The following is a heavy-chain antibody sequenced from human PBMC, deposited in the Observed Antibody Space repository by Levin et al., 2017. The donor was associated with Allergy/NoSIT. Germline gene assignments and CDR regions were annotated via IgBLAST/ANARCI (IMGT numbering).Heavy chain of an antibody. J-gene: IGHJ4*02. V-gene: IGHV3-23*01. CDR1: GFTFNIYA. CDR2: ISDDGRTT. Sequence: GGSLRLSCAASGFTFNIYAMNWVRQAPGKGLEWVSGISDDGRTTYYADSARGRFTVSRDNSRNTLYLQIDSLRAEDTAVYFCARSVPGWGGSGKYPRQHDSWGQGTLVIVSS. CDR3: ARSVPGWGGSGKYPRQHDS. D-gene: IGHD1-26*01.